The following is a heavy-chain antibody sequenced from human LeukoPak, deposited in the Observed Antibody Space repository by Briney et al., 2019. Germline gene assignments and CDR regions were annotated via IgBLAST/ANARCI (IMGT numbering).Heavy chain of an antibody. J-gene: IGHJ6*03. V-gene: IGHV3-74*01. CDR3: ARHQGKILSYYMDV. D-gene: IGHD3-3*01. Sequence: TGGSLRLSCAGSGFTFSHWWMHWVRQAPGKGLVWVSRIDIGGNDITYADSVKGRFTISRDNAKNSLYLQMNSLRAEDTAVYYCARHQGKILSYYMDVWGKGTTVTVSS. CDR1: GFTFSHWW. CDR2: IDIGGNDI.